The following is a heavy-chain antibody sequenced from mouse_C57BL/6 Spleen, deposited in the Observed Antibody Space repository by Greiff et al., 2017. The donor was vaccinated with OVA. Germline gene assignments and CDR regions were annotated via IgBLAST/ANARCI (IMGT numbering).Heavy chain of an antibody. CDR1: GFSLSTFGMG. CDR2: IWWDDDK. J-gene: IGHJ4*01. Sequence: QVTLKVSGPGILQPSQTLSLTCSFSGFSLSTFGMGVGWIRQPSGKGLEWLAHIWWDDDKYYNPALKSRLTISKDTSKNQVFLKIANVDTADTATYYCARIASDGYPNYYAMDYWGQGTSVTVSS. V-gene: IGHV8-8*01. CDR3: ARIASDGYPNYYAMDY. D-gene: IGHD2-3*01.